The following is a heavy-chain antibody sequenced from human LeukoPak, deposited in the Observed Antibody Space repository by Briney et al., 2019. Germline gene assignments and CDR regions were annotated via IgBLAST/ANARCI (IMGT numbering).Heavy chain of an antibody. CDR2: IYHSGST. D-gene: IGHD6-6*01. CDR3: ARGGSSYYYYYYYMDV. J-gene: IGHJ6*03. Sequence: SEILSLTCTVSGYSISSGYYWGWIRQPPGKGLEWIGSIYHSGSTYYNPSLKSRVTISVDTSKNQFSLKLSSVTAADTAVYYCARGGSSYYYYYYYMDVWGKGTTVTVSS. CDR1: GYSISSGYY. V-gene: IGHV4-38-2*02.